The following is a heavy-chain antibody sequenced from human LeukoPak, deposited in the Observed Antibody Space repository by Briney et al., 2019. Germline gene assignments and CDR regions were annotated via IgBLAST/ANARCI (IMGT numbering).Heavy chain of an antibody. Sequence: GGSLRLSCAASGFTFSSYAMHWVRQAPGKGLEWVAVISYDGSRTYYADSVKGRFTISRDNSRNTLYLQMNSLRAEDTAVYYCASPDSSGYYYVTNWGQGTLVTVSS. V-gene: IGHV3-30*04. J-gene: IGHJ4*02. CDR2: ISYDGSRT. CDR1: GFTFSSYA. D-gene: IGHD3-22*01. CDR3: ASPDSSGYYYVTN.